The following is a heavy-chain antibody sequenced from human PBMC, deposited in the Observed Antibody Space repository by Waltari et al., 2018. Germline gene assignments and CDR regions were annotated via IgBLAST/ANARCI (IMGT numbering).Heavy chain of an antibody. CDR3: ARDCDTSGNLSWLDP. V-gene: IGHV3-33*01. CDR1: GFTFRHYG. D-gene: IGHD3-22*01. Sequence: QVQLVESGGGVVQPGKSLRLSCAASGFTFRHYGMQRVGQAPGKGLEWVAAIRFDGSKDWYADSVKGRFTISRDNRNNIVYLQLNSLRAEDTSLYYCARDCDTSGNLSWLDPWGQGILVTVSS. CDR2: IRFDGSKD. J-gene: IGHJ5*02.